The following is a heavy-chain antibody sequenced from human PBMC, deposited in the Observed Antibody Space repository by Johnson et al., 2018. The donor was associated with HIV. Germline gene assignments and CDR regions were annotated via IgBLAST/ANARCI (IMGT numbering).Heavy chain of an antibody. CDR2: INSGGST. J-gene: IGHJ3*02. V-gene: IGHV3-66*01. CDR1: RLPVSGYY. Sequence: VQLVESGGGVVQPGRSLRLSCAASRLPVSGYYMTWVRQGPGKGLEWVSVINSGGSTYYADSVKGRLTISSDNSKNTLYLQINSLRAEDTAVYYCARLRGAFDIWGQGTMVTVSS. CDR3: ARLRGAFDI.